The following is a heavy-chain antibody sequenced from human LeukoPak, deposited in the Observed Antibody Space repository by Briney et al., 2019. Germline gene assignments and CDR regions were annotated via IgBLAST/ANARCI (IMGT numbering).Heavy chain of an antibody. CDR1: GFTFSSYA. D-gene: IGHD3-10*01. Sequence: QAGGSLRLSGAASGFTFSSYAMSWVRQAPGKGLEWVSAVTASAGNTYYADSVKGRFTISRDNSKNTLYLQVNSLRAEDTAVYYCAKGDYYGSGSTFKNGMDVWGQGTTVTVSS. CDR3: AKGDYYGSGSTFKNGMDV. CDR2: VTASAGNT. V-gene: IGHV3-23*01. J-gene: IGHJ6*02.